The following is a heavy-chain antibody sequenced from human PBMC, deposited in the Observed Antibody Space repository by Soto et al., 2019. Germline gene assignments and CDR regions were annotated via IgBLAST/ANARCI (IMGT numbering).Heavy chain of an antibody. CDR3: ARGLDGSGFDL. D-gene: IGHD2-15*01. CDR1: VDSVSSNTTA. Sequence: SQTLSLTCAISVDSVSSNTTAWNLISSSPSRGLEWLGRTYYRSNWRHDYAVSVKSRITVNPDTSKNHFSLQLNSVTPDDTAVYYCARGLDGSGFDLWCQGTLFSLSS. CDR2: TYYRSNWRH. V-gene: IGHV6-1*01. J-gene: IGHJ4*02.